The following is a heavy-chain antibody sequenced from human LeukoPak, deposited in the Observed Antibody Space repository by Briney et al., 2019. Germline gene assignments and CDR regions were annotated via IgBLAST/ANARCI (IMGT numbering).Heavy chain of an antibody. CDR2: INTNTGNP. V-gene: IGHV7-4-1*02. D-gene: IGHD3-22*01. CDR3: ARGSSYYDSSGYHP. J-gene: IGHJ5*02. CDR1: GGTFSSYA. Sequence: ASVRVSCKASGGTFSSYAISWVRQAPGQGLEWMGWINTNTGNPTYAQGFTGRFVFSLDTSVSTAYLQISSLKAADTAVYYCARGSSYYDSSGYHPWGQGTLVTVSS.